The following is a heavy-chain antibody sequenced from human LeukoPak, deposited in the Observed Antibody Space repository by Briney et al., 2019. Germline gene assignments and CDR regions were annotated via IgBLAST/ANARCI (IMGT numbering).Heavy chain of an antibody. CDR3: ARDIYYGPLGWLDP. V-gene: IGHV3-20*04. CDR1: GFTFDDYG. D-gene: IGHD3-10*01. Sequence: PGGSLRLSCAASGFTFDDYGMSWVRQAPGKGLEWVSGINWNGGSTGYADSVKGRFTISRDNAKNSLYLQMNSLRAEDTALYYCARDIYYGPLGWLDPWGQGTLVTVSS. CDR2: INWNGGST. J-gene: IGHJ5*02.